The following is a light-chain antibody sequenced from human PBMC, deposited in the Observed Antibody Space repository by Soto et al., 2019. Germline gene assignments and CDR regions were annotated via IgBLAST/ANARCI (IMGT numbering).Light chain of an antibody. CDR2: DAS. V-gene: IGKV3-20*01. Sequence: EIVLTQSPGNLSLSPGERATLSCRASQSVRNNYLAWYQQKPGQAPRFLIYDASSRATGIPDRFSGSGSGTDFTLTISRLEPEDFAVYYCQQYGSSPLTFGGGTKVEIK. CDR1: QSVRNNY. J-gene: IGKJ4*01. CDR3: QQYGSSPLT.